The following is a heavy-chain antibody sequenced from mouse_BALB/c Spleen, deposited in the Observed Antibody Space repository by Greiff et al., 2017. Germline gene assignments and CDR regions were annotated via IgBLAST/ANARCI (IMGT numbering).Heavy chain of an antibody. Sequence: QGQLQQPGAELVKPGASVKLSCKASGYTFTSYWMHWVKQRPGQGLEWIGEINPSNGRTNYNEKFKSKATLTVDKSSSTAYMQLSSLTSEDSAVYYCARSYGTFYAMDYWGQGTSVTVSS. CDR1: GYTFTSYW. CDR2: INPSNGRT. J-gene: IGHJ4*01. D-gene: IGHD1-1*01. V-gene: IGHV1S81*02. CDR3: ARSYGTFYAMDY.